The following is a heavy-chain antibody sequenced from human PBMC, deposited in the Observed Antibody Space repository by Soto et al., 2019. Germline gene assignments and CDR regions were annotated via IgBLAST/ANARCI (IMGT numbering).Heavy chain of an antibody. CDR2: ISGNSGKT. Sequence: EVQLLESGGGLVQPGGSLRPSCTASGFTFSSYAMSWVRQAPGKELEWVSTISGNSGKTNYAESVKGRFSISRDNSKNTVHLQLDSLRAEDTAVYFCAKLGFVLMELYYFHQWGHGTLVTVSS. D-gene: IGHD2-8*01. CDR1: GFTFSSYA. CDR3: AKLGFVLMELYYFHQ. J-gene: IGHJ4*01. V-gene: IGHV3-23*01.